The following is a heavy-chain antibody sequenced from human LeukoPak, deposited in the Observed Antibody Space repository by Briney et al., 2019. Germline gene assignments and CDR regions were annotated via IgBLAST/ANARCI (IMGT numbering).Heavy chain of an antibody. Sequence: SETLSLTCTVSGGSISSYYWSWIRQPPGKGLEWIGYIYYSGSTNYNPSLKSRVTISVDTSKNQFSLKLGSVTAADTAVYYCARRSSTSYYYYGMDVWGQGTTVTVSS. D-gene: IGHD2-2*01. CDR2: IYYSGST. J-gene: IGHJ6*02. CDR3: ARRSSTSYYYYGMDV. CDR1: GGSISSYY. V-gene: IGHV4-59*01.